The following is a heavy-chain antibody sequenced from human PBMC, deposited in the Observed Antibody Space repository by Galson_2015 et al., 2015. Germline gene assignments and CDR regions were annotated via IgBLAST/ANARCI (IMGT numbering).Heavy chain of an antibody. D-gene: IGHD3-3*01. J-gene: IGHJ4*02. V-gene: IGHV3-15*01. CDR3: TTDRATIFGVVTTQAFDY. Sequence: GKGLEWVGRINSKTDGGTTDYAAPVKGRFTISRDDSKNTLYLQMNSLKTEDTAVYYCTTDRATIFGVVTTQAFDYWGQGTLVTVSS. CDR2: INSKTDGGTT.